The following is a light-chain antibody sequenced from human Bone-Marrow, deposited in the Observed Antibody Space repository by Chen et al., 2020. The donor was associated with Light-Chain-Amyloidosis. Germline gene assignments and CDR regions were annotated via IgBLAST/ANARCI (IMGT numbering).Light chain of an antibody. CDR3: QQYNNWPRT. CDR2: GVS. J-gene: IGKJ1*01. Sequence: EIVMTQSPATLSVSPGERVTLSCRASQSVSTNLAWFQQKPGQAPRLLIYGVSTRLTDIPARLSGSGSGTEFNLTISSLQSEDFAVYYCQQYNNWPRTFGQGTKVEVK. CDR1: QSVSTN. V-gene: IGKV3-15*01.